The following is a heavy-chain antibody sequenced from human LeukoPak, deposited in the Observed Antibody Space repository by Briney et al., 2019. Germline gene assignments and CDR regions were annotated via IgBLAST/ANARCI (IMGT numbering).Heavy chain of an antibody. J-gene: IGHJ4*02. D-gene: IGHD1-1*01. Sequence: RGSLRLSCAVSGITLSNYGMSWVRQAPGKGLEWVAGLSGSGGGTNYADSVQGRFTISRDNPKNTLYLQLNNLRVEDTAVYYCAKASWVSNADAVLWGQGTLVTVSS. CDR1: GITLSNYG. CDR2: LSGSGGGT. V-gene: IGHV3-23*01. CDR3: AKASWVSNADAVL.